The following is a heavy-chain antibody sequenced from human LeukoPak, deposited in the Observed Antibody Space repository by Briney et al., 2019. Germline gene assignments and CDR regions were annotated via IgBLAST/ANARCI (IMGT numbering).Heavy chain of an antibody. CDR2: ISGYNGDT. D-gene: IGHD3-16*01. Sequence: SVKVSCKASGYTFPRYGITWVRQAPGQGLEYMGWISGYNGDTKSVQKFQDRVTLTTDTSTSTAYMELRGLRSDDTAVYFCARDWEGELTYWGQGTLVTVSS. CDR1: GYTFPRYG. V-gene: IGHV1-18*01. J-gene: IGHJ4*02. CDR3: ARDWEGELTY.